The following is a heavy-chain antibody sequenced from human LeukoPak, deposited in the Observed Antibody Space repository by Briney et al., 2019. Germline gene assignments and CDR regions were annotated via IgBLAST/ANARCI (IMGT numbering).Heavy chain of an antibody. CDR3: ARDSSRYCSGGSCPSSYY. CDR1: GFTFSSYS. V-gene: IGHV3-21*01. CDR2: ISSSSSYI. J-gene: IGHJ4*02. Sequence: GGSLRLSCAASGFTFSSYSMNWVRQAPGKGLEWVSSISSSSSYIYYADSVKGRFTISRDNAKNSLYLQMNSLRAEDMAVYYCARDSSRYCSGGSCPSSYYWGQGTLVTVSS. D-gene: IGHD2-15*01.